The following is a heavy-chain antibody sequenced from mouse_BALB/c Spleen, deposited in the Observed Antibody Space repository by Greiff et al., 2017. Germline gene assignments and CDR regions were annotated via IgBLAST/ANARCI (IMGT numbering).Heavy chain of an antibody. J-gene: IGHJ1*01. CDR1: GFSLTSYG. D-gene: IGHD4-1*02. CDR3: ARQLPYWYFDV. Sequence: VQGVESGPGLVQPSQSLSITCTVSGFSLTSYGVHWVRQSPGKGLEWLGVIWSGGSTDYNAAFISRLSISKDNSKSQVFFKMNSLQANDTAIYYCARQLPYWYFDVWGAGTTVTVSS. CDR2: IWSGGST. V-gene: IGHV2-2*02.